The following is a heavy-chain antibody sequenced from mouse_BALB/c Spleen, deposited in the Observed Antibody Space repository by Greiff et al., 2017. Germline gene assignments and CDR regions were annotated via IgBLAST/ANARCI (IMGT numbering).Heavy chain of an antibody. J-gene: IGHJ2*01. Sequence: VQLQQSGAELVKPGASVKLSCTASGFNIKDTYMHWVKQRPEQGLEWIGRIDPANGNTKYDPKFQGKATITADTSSNTAYLQLSSLTSEDTAVYYCARSDYYGSYYFDYWGQGTTLTVSS. CDR1: GFNIKDTY. CDR3: ARSDYYGSYYFDY. CDR2: IDPANGNT. D-gene: IGHD1-1*01. V-gene: IGHV14-3*02.